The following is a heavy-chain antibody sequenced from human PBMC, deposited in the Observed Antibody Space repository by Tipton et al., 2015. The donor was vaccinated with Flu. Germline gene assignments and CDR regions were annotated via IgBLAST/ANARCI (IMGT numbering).Heavy chain of an antibody. CDR2: ISYDGSNK. V-gene: IGHV3-30*04. CDR1: GFTFSSYA. J-gene: IGHJ3*02. D-gene: IGHD7-27*01. Sequence: SLRLSCAASGFTFSSYAMHWVRQAPGKGLEWVAVISYDGSNKYYADSVKGRFTISRDNSKNTLYLQMNSLRAEDTAVYYCARDGEGDAFDIWDQGTMVTVSS. CDR3: ARDGEGDAFDI.